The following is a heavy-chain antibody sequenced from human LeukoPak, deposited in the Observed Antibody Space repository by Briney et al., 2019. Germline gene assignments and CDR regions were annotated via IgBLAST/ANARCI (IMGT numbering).Heavy chain of an antibody. CDR1: GFTFSNFW. Sequence: GGSLRLSCTASGFTFSNFWMGWVRQAPGKGLKWVANIKQDETEKFYLGSVKGRFTISRDNAKNSLYLQMNSLRVEDTALYYCARVRGEWELLGYLDYWGQGTLVTVSS. V-gene: IGHV3-7*03. J-gene: IGHJ4*02. CDR3: ARVRGEWELLGYLDY. CDR2: IKQDETEK. D-gene: IGHD1-26*01.